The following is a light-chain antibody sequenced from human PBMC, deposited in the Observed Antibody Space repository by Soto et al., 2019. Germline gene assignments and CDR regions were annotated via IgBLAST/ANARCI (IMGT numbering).Light chain of an antibody. Sequence: HSVLTQRPSVSAAPGQKVTISCSGTSSNIGNDYVSWYQHLPGTAPKVLIYDNNKRPSGIPDRFSGSKSGTSATLGITGLQTGDEADYYCGTWDSSLSAHVFGTGTKVTVL. CDR3: GTWDSSLSAHV. V-gene: IGLV1-51*01. J-gene: IGLJ1*01. CDR1: SSNIGNDY. CDR2: DNN.